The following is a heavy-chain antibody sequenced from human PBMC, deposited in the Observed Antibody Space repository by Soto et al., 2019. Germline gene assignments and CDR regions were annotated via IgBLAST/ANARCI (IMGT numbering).Heavy chain of an antibody. CDR3: ARRTMVRGVITRLDY. V-gene: IGHV4-34*01. CDR2: INHSGST. J-gene: IGHJ4*02. Sequence: QVQLQQWGAGLLKPSETLSLTCAVYGGSFSGYYWSWIRQPPGKGLEWIGEINHSGSTNYNPSLKSRVTIXADXSXNQFSLKLSSVTAADTAVYYCARRTMVRGVITRLDYWGQGTLVTVSS. CDR1: GGSFSGYY. D-gene: IGHD3-10*01.